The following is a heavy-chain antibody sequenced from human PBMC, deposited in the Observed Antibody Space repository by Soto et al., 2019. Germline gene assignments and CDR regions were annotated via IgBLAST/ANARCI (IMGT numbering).Heavy chain of an antibody. J-gene: IGHJ6*02. CDR2: IIPMFDRL. CDR1: GDTFSNSA. CDR3: AKSSNYDFWCSYSNYYYYGLQV. V-gene: IGHV1-69*06. Sequence: GASVKVSCKASGDTFSNSAISWVRQAPGQGLEWMGGIIPMFDRLNYAQKFEGRVTITADKSTTTAYMELSSLTSEDTAVFFCAKSSNYDFWCSYSNYYYYGLQVWGQGTTVPRLL. D-gene: IGHD3-3*01.